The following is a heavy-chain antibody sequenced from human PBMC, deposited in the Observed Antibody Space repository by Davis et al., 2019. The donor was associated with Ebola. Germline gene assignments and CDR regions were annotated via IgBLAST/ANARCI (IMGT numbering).Heavy chain of an antibody. J-gene: IGHJ4*02. CDR2: MNQHGSER. V-gene: IGHV3-7*01. CDR1: GFTFSNNW. D-gene: IGHD4-23*01. Sequence: PGGSLRLSCAASGFTFSNNWMTWVRQAPGKGLEWVAIMNQHGSERWYVDTVKGRFTISRDNARNSLYLQMNSLRAEDTAVYYCATMGDYGGNSGPFDYWGQGTLVTVSS. CDR3: ATMGDYGGNSGPFDY.